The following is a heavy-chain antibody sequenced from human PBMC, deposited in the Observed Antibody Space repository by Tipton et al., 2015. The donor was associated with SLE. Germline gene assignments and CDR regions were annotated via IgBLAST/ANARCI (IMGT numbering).Heavy chain of an antibody. CDR2: IYYSGST. CDR1: GGSISSSY. D-gene: IGHD3-22*01. Sequence: TLSLTCTVSGGSISSSYWSWIRQSPEKGLEWIGYIYYSGSTKYNPSLESRVTMSVDTSKSQFSLELTSVTAADTALYYCARGYFDSSGYSNPFDVWGQGTMVTVSS. V-gene: IGHV4-59*01. CDR3: ARGYFDSSGYSNPFDV. J-gene: IGHJ3*01.